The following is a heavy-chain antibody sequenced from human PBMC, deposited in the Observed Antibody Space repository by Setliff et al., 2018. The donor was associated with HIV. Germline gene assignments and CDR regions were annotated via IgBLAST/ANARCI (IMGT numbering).Heavy chain of an antibody. CDR2: IYYSGSS. Sequence: SETLSLTCDVYGVSFSGYYWSWIRQYPGKGLEWIGYIYYSGSSYYNPSLQSRITMSVEASMNQFSLRLTSVTAADTAIYYCARTIQPSSSPFDFWGQGILVTVSS. CDR3: ARTIQPSSSPFDF. J-gene: IGHJ4*02. CDR1: GVSFSGYY. D-gene: IGHD6-19*01. V-gene: IGHV4-31*11.